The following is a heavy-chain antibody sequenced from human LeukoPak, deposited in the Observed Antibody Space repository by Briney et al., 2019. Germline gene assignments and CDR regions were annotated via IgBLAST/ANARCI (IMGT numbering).Heavy chain of an antibody. CDR2: TYYRSKWYN. V-gene: IGHV6-1*01. CDR1: GDSVSSNSAA. CDR3: ARDGANYDLWSGAYYYYYMDV. D-gene: IGHD3-3*01. Sequence: SQTLSLTCAISGDSVSSNSAAWNWIRQSPSRGLEWLGRTYYRSKWYNDYAVSVKSRITINPDTSKNQFSLQLNSVTPEDTAVYYCARDGANYDLWSGAYYYYYMDVWGKGTTVTVSS. J-gene: IGHJ6*03.